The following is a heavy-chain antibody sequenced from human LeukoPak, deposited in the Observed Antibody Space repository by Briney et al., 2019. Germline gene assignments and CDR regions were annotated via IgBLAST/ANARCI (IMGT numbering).Heavy chain of an antibody. CDR3: ARGSDIVVVPAAFYFDY. V-gene: IGHV1-18*01. Sequence: ASVKVSCKASGYTFTSYGISWVRQAPGQGLEWMGWISAYNGNTNYAQKLQGRVTMTTDTSTSTAYMELRSLRSDDTAVYYCARGSDIVVVPAAFYFDYWGQGTLVTVSS. J-gene: IGHJ4*02. CDR1: GYTFTSYG. D-gene: IGHD2-2*01. CDR2: ISAYNGNT.